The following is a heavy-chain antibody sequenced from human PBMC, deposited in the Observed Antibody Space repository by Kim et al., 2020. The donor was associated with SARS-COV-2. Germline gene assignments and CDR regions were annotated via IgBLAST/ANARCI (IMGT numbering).Heavy chain of an antibody. J-gene: IGHJ4*02. CDR3: ARESDSSGWITN. V-gene: IGHV3-66*01. D-gene: IGHD6-19*01. CDR1: GFTVSSNY. CDR2: IYSGGST. Sequence: GGSLRLSCAASGFTVSSNYMSWVRQAPGKGLEWVSVIYSGGSTYYADSVKGRLTISRDNSKNTLYLQMNSLRAEDTAVYYCARESDSSGWITNWGQGTLVTVSS.